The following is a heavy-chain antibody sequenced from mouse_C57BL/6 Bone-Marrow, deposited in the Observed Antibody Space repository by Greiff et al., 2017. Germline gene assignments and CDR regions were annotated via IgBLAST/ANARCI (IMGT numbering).Heavy chain of an antibody. Sequence: EVKVVESGGGLVKPGGSLKLSCAASGFTFSDYGMHWVRQAPEKGLEWVAYISSGSSTIYYADTVKGRFTISRDNAKNTRFLQMTSLRSEDTAMYYCARGGDDGYFDVWGTGTTVTVSS. D-gene: IGHD2-12*01. CDR3: ARGGDDGYFDV. V-gene: IGHV5-17*01. CDR2: ISSGSSTI. J-gene: IGHJ1*03. CDR1: GFTFSDYG.